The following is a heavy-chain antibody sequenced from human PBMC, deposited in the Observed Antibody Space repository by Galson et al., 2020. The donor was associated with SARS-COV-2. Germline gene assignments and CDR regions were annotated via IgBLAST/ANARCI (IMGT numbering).Heavy chain of an antibody. CDR3: ARDRISAQSYYGSIDY. D-gene: IGHD3-10*01. Sequence: GGSLRLSCAASGFTFSSYAMHWVSQAPGKGLEWVAVISYDGSNKYYADSVKGRFTISRDNSKNTLYLQMNSLRAEDTAVYYCARDRISAQSYYGSIDYWGQGTLVTVSS. CDR2: ISYDGSNK. CDR1: GFTFSSYA. J-gene: IGHJ4*02. V-gene: IGHV3-30*04.